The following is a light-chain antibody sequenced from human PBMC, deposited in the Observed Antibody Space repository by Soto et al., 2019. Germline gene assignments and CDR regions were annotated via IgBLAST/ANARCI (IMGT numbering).Light chain of an antibody. CDR3: MQGTHWPRT. CDR1: QSLVNSDGNTY. J-gene: IGKJ1*01. V-gene: IGKV2-30*01. CDR2: KVS. Sequence: EVVMTQSPLSLPVTLGQPASISCRSSQSLVNSDGNTYLNWFQQRPGQSPRRLIYKVSNRDSGVPDRFSGSGSGTDFTLKISRVEAEDGGVYYCMQGTHWPRTFGKGTKVEIK.